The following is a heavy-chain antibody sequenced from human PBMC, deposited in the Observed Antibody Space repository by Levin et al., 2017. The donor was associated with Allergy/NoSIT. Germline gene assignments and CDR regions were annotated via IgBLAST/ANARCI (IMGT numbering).Heavy chain of an antibody. CDR1: GFTFSNAW. J-gene: IGHJ4*02. CDR2: IKSKTDGGTT. Sequence: GGSLRLSCAASGFTFSNAWMSWVRQAPGKGLEWVGRIKSKTDGGTTDYAAPVKGRFIISTDDSKNTLYLQMSSLKTEDTAVYYCTTFSGYDSSFDYWGQGTLVTVSS. CDR3: TTFSGYDSSFDY. V-gene: IGHV3-15*01. D-gene: IGHD5-12*01.